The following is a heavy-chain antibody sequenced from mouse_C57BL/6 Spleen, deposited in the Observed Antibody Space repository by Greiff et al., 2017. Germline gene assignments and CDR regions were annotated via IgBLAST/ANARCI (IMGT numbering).Heavy chain of an antibody. CDR2: IDPETGGT. CDR3: TRALRYSFDY. D-gene: IGHD1-1*01. V-gene: IGHV1-15*01. CDR1: GYTFTDYE. Sequence: QVQLKQSGAELVRPGASVTLSCKASGYTFTDYEMHWVKQTPVHGLEWIGAIDPETGGTAYNQKFKGKAILTADKSSSTAYMELRSLTSEDSAVYYCTRALRYSFDYWGQGTTLTVSS. J-gene: IGHJ2*01.